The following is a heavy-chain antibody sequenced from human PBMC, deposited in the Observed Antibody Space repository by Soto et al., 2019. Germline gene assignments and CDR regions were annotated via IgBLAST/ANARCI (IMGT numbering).Heavy chain of an antibody. V-gene: IGHV3-13*01. CDR3: ARELHGGSYGMDV. J-gene: IGHJ6*02. CDR1: GFTFTNYD. CDR2: ITTAGDT. Sequence: ESGGGVVQPGVSLRLSCAASGFTFTNYDMHWVRQVTGKDLEWVSGITTAGDTYYPGSVKGRFTISREKAKNSLYLQMNSLSAGDTAVYYCARELHGGSYGMDVWGQGTTVTVSS.